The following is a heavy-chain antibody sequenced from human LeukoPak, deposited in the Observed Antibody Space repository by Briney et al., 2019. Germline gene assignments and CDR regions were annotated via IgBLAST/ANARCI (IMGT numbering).Heavy chain of an antibody. J-gene: IGHJ5*02. V-gene: IGHV1-69*04. D-gene: IGHD5-12*01. CDR1: GATLNIGHA. Sequence: ASVKVSCKAFGATLNIGHAFIWARQAPGQGLRWMGRIIPFLGEVNYAQNFQGRVSFTADKSTATMYMEMKGLSLDDTAIYYCSPCGHAYDWFGPWGQGTLVTVSS. CDR3: SPCGHAYDWFGP. CDR2: IIPFLGEV.